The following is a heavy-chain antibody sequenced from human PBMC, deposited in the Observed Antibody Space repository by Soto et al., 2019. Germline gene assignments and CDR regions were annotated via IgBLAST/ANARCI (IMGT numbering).Heavy chain of an antibody. D-gene: IGHD2-15*01. CDR3: ARHFHDNSGGGNYYYGLDV. V-gene: IGHV5-51*01. CDR2: FYPGDSGT. J-gene: IGHJ6*02. CDR1: GYRFLSCW. Sequence: GESLKISCQCSGYRFLSCWIVWVRQMPGKGLEWRGMFYPGDSGTRYSPSFQGQVTTSDDRSVGSASLQWNSQKASDTASYACARHFHDNSGGGNYYYGLDVWGQGTRGTVS.